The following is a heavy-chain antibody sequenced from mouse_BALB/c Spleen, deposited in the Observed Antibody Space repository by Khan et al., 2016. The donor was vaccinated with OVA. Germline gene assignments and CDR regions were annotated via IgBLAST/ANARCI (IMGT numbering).Heavy chain of an antibody. J-gene: IGHJ2*01. CDR1: GYTFTDYA. CDR2: ISTYSGNT. V-gene: IGHV1S137*01. Sequence: VQLQESGPELVRPGVSVKISCKGSGYTFTDYAVHWMKQSHAKNLEWIGIISTYSGNTTYNQKFKGKATMTVDKSSSAAYMELARLTSADSAVYYCARPAYDGYYDYWGQGTTLTVSS. D-gene: IGHD2-3*01. CDR3: ARPAYDGYYDY.